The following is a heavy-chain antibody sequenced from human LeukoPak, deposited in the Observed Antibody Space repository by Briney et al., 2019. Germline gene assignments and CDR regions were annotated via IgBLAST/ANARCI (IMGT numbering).Heavy chain of an antibody. J-gene: IGHJ6*03. V-gene: IGHV1-8*01. CDR2: MNPNSGNT. CDR3: AKRGYSYGLQYYYYYYMDV. Sequence: ASVKVSCKASGYTFTSYDINWVRQATGQGLEWMGWMNPNSGNTGYAQKFQGRVTMTRNTSISTAYMELSNLRSEDTAVYYCAKRGYSYGLQYYYYYYMDVWGKGTTVTVSS. CDR1: GYTFTSYD. D-gene: IGHD5-18*01.